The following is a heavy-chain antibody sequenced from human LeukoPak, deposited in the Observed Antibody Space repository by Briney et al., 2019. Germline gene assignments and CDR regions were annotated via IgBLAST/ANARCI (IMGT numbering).Heavy chain of an antibody. CDR1: GFTFRSYA. CDR3: AKEGHFDSMRVDC. Sequence: GGSLRLSCAASGFTFRSYAMSWVRQAPGKGLEWVSLISNSGGSTYYADSVKGRFTLSRDNSRNMVYLQMNSLRAEDTAVYYCAKEGHFDSMRVDCWGQGTLVTVSS. J-gene: IGHJ4*02. D-gene: IGHD3-22*01. V-gene: IGHV3-23*01. CDR2: ISNSGGST.